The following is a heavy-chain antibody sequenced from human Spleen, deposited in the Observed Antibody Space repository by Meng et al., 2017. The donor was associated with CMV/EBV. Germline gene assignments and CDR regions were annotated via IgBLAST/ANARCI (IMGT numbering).Heavy chain of an antibody. V-gene: IGHV3-21*01. Sequence: GESLKISCAASGFTFSTSGMNWARQTPGKGLEWVSSISSSSSYIYYADSVKGRFTISRDNAKNSLYLQMNSLRAEDTAVYYCARDPSGYYSYYYYGMDVWGQGTTVTVSS. D-gene: IGHD3-3*01. J-gene: IGHJ6*02. CDR3: ARDPSGYYSYYYYGMDV. CDR2: ISSSSSYI. CDR1: GFTFSTSG.